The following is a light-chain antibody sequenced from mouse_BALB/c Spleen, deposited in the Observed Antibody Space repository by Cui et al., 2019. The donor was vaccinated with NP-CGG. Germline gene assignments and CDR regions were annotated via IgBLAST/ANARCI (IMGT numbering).Light chain of an antibody. V-gene: IGLV1*01. CDR2: GTN. CDR1: IGAITTSNY. CDR3: ALWYSNHWV. J-gene: IGLJ1*01. Sequence: QAVATQEPALTTSPGETVTLTCRSSIGAITTSNYANWVQEKPVHLFTGLIGGTNNRAPGVPARFSGSLIGDKAALTITGAQTEDEAIYFCALWYSNHWVFGGGTKLTVL.